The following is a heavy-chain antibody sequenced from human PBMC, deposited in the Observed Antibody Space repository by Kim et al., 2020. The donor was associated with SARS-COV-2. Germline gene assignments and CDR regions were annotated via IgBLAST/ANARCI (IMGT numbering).Heavy chain of an antibody. Sequence: SETLSLNCTVSGGSISSSSYYWGWIRHPPGKGLEWIGSIYYSGSTYYNPSLKSRVTISVDTSKNQFSLKLSSVTAADTVVYYCARHPNRPPQDATYYHY. D-gene: IGHD5-12*01. J-gene: IGHJ6*01. CDR1: GGSISSSSYY. CDR3: ARHPNRPPQDATYYHY. V-gene: IGHV4-39*01. CDR2: IYYSGST.